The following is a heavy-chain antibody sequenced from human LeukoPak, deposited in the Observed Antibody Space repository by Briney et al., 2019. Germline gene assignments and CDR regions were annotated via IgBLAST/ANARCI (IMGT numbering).Heavy chain of an antibody. CDR1: GFTFSSYS. J-gene: IGHJ4*02. Sequence: GGSLRLSCAASGFTFSSYSMNWVRRAPGKGLEWVSSISTSRDYIYYADSVKGRFTVSRDHAKNSLYPQMNSLRVDDTSVYYCARERFHGSGAPKYDYWGRGTLVTVSS. CDR3: ARERFHGSGAPKYDY. D-gene: IGHD3-10*01. CDR2: ISTSRDYI. V-gene: IGHV3-21*01.